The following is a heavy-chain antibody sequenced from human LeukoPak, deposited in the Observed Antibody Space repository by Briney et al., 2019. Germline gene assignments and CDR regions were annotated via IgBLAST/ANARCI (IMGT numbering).Heavy chain of an antibody. Sequence: GGSLRLSCAASGFTFSSYEMNWVRQAPGKGLEWVSYISSSGSTIYYADSVKGRFTISRDNAKNSPYLQTNSLRAEDTAVYYCARDYLSGGGFDYWGQGTLVTVSS. CDR3: ARDYLSGGGFDY. CDR2: ISSSGSTI. CDR1: GFTFSSYE. V-gene: IGHV3-48*03. D-gene: IGHD3-10*01. J-gene: IGHJ4*02.